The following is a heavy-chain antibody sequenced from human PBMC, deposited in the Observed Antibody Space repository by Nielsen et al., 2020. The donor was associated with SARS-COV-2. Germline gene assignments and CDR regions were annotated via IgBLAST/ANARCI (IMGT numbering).Heavy chain of an antibody. CDR1: GYSISSGYY. Sequence: SETLSLTCTVSGYSISSGYYWGWIRQPPGKGLEWIGSIYYSGSTYYNPSIKSRVTISVDTSKNQFSLKLSSVTAADTAVYYCARDLRDIVVVVAASWGQGTLVTVSS. D-gene: IGHD2-15*01. V-gene: IGHV4-38-2*02. CDR3: ARDLRDIVVVVAAS. CDR2: IYYSGST. J-gene: IGHJ4*02.